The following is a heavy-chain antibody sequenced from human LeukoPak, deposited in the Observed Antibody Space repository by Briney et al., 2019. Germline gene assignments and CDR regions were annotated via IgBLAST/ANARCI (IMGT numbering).Heavy chain of an antibody. CDR1: GFTLRNYA. CDR2: IRYDGSNK. D-gene: IGHD6-6*01. Sequence: GGSLRLSCAASGFTLRNYAMSWVRQAPGKGLEWVAFIRYDGSNKYYADSVKGRFTISRDNSKNTLYLQMNSLRAEDTAVYYCAKDRLQYSSSSRYFDYWGQGTLVTVSS. J-gene: IGHJ4*02. V-gene: IGHV3-30*02. CDR3: AKDRLQYSSSSRYFDY.